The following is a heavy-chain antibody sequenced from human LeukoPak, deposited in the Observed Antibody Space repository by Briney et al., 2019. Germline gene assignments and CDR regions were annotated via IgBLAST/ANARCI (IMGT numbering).Heavy chain of an antibody. Sequence: SGTLSLTCTVSSASVNNYYWNWVRQPPGKGLEWIGYFLYSGSPMYNPSLKSRVTISVDTSKNQFSLKLSSVTAADTAVYYCARHFTAVDDYGMDVWGQGTTVTVSS. J-gene: IGHJ6*02. CDR2: FLYSGSP. V-gene: IGHV4-59*08. CDR3: ARHFTAVDDYGMDV. D-gene: IGHD6-19*01. CDR1: SASVNNYY.